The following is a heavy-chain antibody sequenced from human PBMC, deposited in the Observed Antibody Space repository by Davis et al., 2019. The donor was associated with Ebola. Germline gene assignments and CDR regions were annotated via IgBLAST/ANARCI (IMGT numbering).Heavy chain of an antibody. D-gene: IGHD3-22*01. CDR3: AREGGRYYDSSGYEFDI. J-gene: IGHJ3*02. V-gene: IGHV1-46*01. CDR2: INPITGGT. CDR1: GYRFTSYY. Sequence: ASVKVSCKASGYRFTSYYMHWVRQAPGQGLEWMGIINPITGGTSYAQNFQVRVNMTRDTSTSTVYMELSSLRSEDTAVYYGAREGGRYYDSSGYEFDIWGQGTMVKVSS.